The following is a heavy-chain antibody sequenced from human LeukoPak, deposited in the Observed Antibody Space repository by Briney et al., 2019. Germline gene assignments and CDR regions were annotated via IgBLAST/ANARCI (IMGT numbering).Heavy chain of an antibody. V-gene: IGHV1-2*02. Sequence: ASVRVSCKASGYTFTGYYIHWVRQAPGQGLEWMGWINPNSGGTNYAQKFQGSVTMTRDTSATTAYMELRSLKSDDTAVYYCARESNGGYGFDYWGQGTKVTVAS. CDR1: GYTFTGYY. CDR3: ARESNGGYGFDY. J-gene: IGHJ4*02. D-gene: IGHD6-25*01. CDR2: INPNSGGT.